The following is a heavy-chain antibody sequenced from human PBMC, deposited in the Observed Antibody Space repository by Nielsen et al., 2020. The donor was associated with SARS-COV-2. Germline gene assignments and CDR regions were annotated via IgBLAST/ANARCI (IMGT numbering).Heavy chain of an antibody. Sequence: SETLSLTCTVSGGSISSYYWSWIRQPPGKGLEWIGYIYCSGSTNYNPSLKSRVTISVDTSKNQFSLKLSSVTAADTAVYYCARDGYSYGGNWFDPWGQGTLVTVSS. J-gene: IGHJ5*02. CDR2: IYCSGST. D-gene: IGHD5-18*01. V-gene: IGHV4-59*13. CDR1: GGSISSYY. CDR3: ARDGYSYGGNWFDP.